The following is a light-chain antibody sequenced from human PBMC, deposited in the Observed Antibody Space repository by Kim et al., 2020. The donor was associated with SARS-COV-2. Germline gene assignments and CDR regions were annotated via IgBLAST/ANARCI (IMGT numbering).Light chain of an antibody. V-gene: IGKV1-8*01. CDR3: QQYYSYPPT. Sequence: ASTGDRVTITCRASQGISSYLAWYQQKPGKAPKLLIYAASTLQSGVPSRFSGSGSGTDFTLTISCLQSEDFATYYCQQYYSYPPTFGGGTKVEIK. CDR1: QGISSY. CDR2: AAS. J-gene: IGKJ4*01.